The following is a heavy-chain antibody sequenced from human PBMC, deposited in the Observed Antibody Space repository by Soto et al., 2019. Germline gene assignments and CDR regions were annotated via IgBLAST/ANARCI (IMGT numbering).Heavy chain of an antibody. V-gene: IGHV1-8*01. D-gene: IGHD1-26*01. J-gene: IGHJ6*02. Sequence: QVHLVQSGAEVKKPGASVKVSCEASGYTFTSYDINWVRQAPGQGLEWMGWMSDNKGDTASHQKFQGRVTMSWNTSITTAYLELSGLTSEDTAVYHGARGVVGASNVADIMNPSKPHTTLDVWGQGTTVTVSS. CDR1: GYTFTSYD. CDR3: ARGVVGASNVADIMNPSKPHTTLDV. CDR2: MSDNKGDT.